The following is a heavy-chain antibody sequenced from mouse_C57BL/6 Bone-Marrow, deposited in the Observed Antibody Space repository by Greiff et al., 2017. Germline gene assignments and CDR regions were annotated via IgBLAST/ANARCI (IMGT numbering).Heavy chain of an antibody. CDR2: IDPEDGET. CDR3: TRSLIYYGTNY. D-gene: IGHD1-1*01. CDR1: GFNIKDYY. Sequence: VQLQQSGAELVKPGASVKLSCTASGFNIKDYYIHWVKQRTEQGLEWIGRIDPEDGETKYAPKFQDKATITADTSSNNSYLQLSRLTSEDTAVYYCTRSLIYYGTNYWGQGTTLTVSS. J-gene: IGHJ2*01. V-gene: IGHV14-2*01.